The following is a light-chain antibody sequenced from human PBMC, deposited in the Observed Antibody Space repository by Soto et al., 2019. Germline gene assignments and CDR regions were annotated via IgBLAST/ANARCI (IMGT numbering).Light chain of an antibody. J-gene: IGLJ3*02. CDR2: DVS. CDR1: SSDVGGDNH. V-gene: IGLV2-11*01. CDR3: CSSAGSRWV. Sequence: QSALTQPRSVSGSPGQSVTISCTGTSSDVGGDNHVSWYQQHPGKAPKLMIYDVSKRPSGVTDRFSGSKSGNTASLTISGLPAEDEAYYYCCSSAGSRWVFGGGTKLTVL.